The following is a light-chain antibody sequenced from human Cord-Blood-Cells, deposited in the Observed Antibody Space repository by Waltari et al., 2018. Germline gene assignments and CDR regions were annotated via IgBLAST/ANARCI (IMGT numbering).Light chain of an antibody. V-gene: IGLV2-8*01. CDR1: SSDVGGYNY. CDR3: ISYAGSNNLV. Sequence: QSALTQPPSASGSPGQSVTISCTGPSSDVGGYNYVSWYQQHPGNAPKLRIYEVSKPPAGVPHRCAGSTSGNTASLTVSGLQDEDEADYYCISYAGSNNLVFGGGTKLTAL. CDR2: EVS. J-gene: IGLJ2*01.